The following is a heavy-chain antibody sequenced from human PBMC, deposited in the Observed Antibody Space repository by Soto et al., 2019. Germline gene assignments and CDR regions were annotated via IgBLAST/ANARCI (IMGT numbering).Heavy chain of an antibody. D-gene: IGHD3-10*01. Sequence: QVQLVESGGGVVQPGKSLRLYCAASGIAFSGCGMFWVRQTPSKGLEWVAAISSAGSQKYYADSVKGRFTISRDNSKNTLYVQMNGLTTEDTAVYYCAKNIVRGHWYFDLWGRGTLVTVSS. CDR1: GIAFSGCG. V-gene: IGHV3-30*18. CDR2: ISSAGSQK. CDR3: AKNIVRGHWYFDL. J-gene: IGHJ2*01.